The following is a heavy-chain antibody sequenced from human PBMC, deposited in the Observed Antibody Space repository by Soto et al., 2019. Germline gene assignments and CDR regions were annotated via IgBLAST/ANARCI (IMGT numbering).Heavy chain of an antibody. CDR2: ISGSGGST. Sequence: PGGSLRLSCGASGFTFSSYAMSWVRQAPGKGLEWVSAISGSGGSTYYADSVKGRFTISRDNSKNTLYLQMNSLRAEDTAVYYCAKAEDRGSSPFDYWGQGTLVTVSS. D-gene: IGHD6-6*01. J-gene: IGHJ4*02. CDR1: GFTFSSYA. CDR3: AKAEDRGSSPFDY. V-gene: IGHV3-23*01.